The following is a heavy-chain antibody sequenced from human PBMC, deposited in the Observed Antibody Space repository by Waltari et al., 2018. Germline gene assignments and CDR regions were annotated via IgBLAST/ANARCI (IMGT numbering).Heavy chain of an antibody. CDR3: ARGRGGSYRTFDI. J-gene: IGHJ3*02. V-gene: IGHV4-34*01. CDR1: GGSFSGYY. CDR2: INHSGST. Sequence: QVQLQQWGAGLLKPSETLSLTCAVYGGSFSGYYWSWIRQPPGKELEWIGEINHSGSTNYNPSLKSRVTISVDTSKNQFSLKLSSVTAADTAVYYCARGRGGSYRTFDIWGQGTIVTVSS. D-gene: IGHD1-26*01.